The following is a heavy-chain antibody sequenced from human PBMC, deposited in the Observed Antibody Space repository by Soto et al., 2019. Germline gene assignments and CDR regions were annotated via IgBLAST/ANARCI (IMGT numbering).Heavy chain of an antibody. CDR3: ARHGYGPIDY. D-gene: IGHD5-18*01. J-gene: IGHJ4*02. CDR1: GYPLTDLY. Sequence: ASVKVSCKPSGYPLTDLYIHWVRQAPGLGLEWMGWIDPRSGASRKTQIFQGRFTMTRDTSTNTVYMELSSLRSDDTAVYFCARHGYGPIDYWGRGT. V-gene: IGHV1-2*02. CDR2: IDPRSGAS.